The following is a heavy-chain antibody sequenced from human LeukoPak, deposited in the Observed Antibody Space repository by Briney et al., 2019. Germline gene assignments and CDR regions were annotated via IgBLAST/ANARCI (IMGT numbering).Heavy chain of an antibody. Sequence: PSETLSLTCTVSVGSIRSNSYYWGWIRQPPGKGLEWIGSIYYIGSTYYNPSLKSRVTIFVDTSKNQFSLKLSSVTAADTAVYYCARRGPPRTLLRGVKSGWFDPWGQGTLVTVSS. D-gene: IGHD3-10*01. J-gene: IGHJ5*02. CDR3: ARRGPPRTLLRGVKSGWFDP. CDR2: IYYIGST. V-gene: IGHV4-39*01. CDR1: VGSIRSNSYY.